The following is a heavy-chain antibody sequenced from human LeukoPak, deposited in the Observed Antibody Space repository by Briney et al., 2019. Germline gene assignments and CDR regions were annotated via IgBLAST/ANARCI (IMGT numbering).Heavy chain of an antibody. CDR2: IHYSGTT. CDR1: GGSISRYY. CDR3: AREASGSSDFDY. J-gene: IGHJ4*02. D-gene: IGHD3-10*01. V-gene: IGHV4-59*12. Sequence: PSETLSLTCTVSGGSISRYYWSWIRQSPGKGLEWIAYIHYSGTTNYNPSLKSRVTLSVDTSKSQFSLKLSSVTAADTAVYYCAREASGSSDFDYWGQGTLVTVSS.